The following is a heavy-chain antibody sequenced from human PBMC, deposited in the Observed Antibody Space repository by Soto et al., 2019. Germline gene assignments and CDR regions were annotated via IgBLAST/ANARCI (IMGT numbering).Heavy chain of an antibody. D-gene: IGHD6-13*01. CDR2: IYWNDDK. CDR1: GFSLSTSGVG. CDR3: AHNGASRSRSYDVDGYLKD. V-gene: IGHV2-5*01. Sequence: SGPTLVNPTQTLTLTFTFYGFSLSTSGVGVGWIRQPPVKALEWLALIYWNDDKRYSPSLKSRLTITKDTSKNQVVLTMTNMDHVDKATYYCAHNGASRSRSYDVDGYLKDWGQGTLVTVSS. J-gene: IGHJ1*01.